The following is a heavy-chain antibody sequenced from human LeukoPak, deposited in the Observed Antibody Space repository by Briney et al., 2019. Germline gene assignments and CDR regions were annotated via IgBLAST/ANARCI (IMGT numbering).Heavy chain of an antibody. J-gene: IGHJ4*02. CDR3: ARGRDGYYYFDY. CDR2: ISYDGSNK. CDR1: GFTFSSYA. D-gene: IGHD5-24*01. V-gene: IGHV3-30-3*01. Sequence: GGSLRLSCAASGFTFSSYAMHWVRQAPGKGLEWVAVISYDGSNKYYADSVKGRFTISRDNSKNTLYLQMNSLRAEDTAVYYCARGRDGYYYFDYWGQGTLVTVSS.